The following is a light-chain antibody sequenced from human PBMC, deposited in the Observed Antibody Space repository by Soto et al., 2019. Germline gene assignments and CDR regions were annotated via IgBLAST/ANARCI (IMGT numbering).Light chain of an antibody. CDR1: SSDVGGYNY. CDR3: SSYTSSSPVV. CDR2: EVS. V-gene: IGLV2-14*01. Sequence: QSALTQPASVSGSPGQSITISCTGTSSDVGGYNYVSWYQQHPGKAPKLMIYEVSNRPSGVSNRFSGSKSGNTASLTISGLQAEDEADYDCSSYTSSSPVVVGGGTKLTVL. J-gene: IGLJ2*01.